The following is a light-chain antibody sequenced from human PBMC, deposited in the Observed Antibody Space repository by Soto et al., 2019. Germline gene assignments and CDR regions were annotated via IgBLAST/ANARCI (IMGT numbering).Light chain of an antibody. J-gene: IGKJ2*01. V-gene: IGKV1-5*03. CDR1: QSFNTW. CDR3: QQDNSYPYT. CDR2: KTS. Sequence: DVQMTQSPSSLSPSVGDRVTITCRASQSFNTWLAWYQQKPGKAPKLLIYKTSILESGVPSRFSGSGSGTEFTLNISSPQPEDSATDYCQQDNSYPYTFGRLTKLEIK.